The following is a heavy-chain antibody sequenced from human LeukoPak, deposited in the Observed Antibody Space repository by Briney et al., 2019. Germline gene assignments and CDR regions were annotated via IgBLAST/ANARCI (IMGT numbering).Heavy chain of an antibody. J-gene: IGHJ4*02. CDR2: ISSSSSYI. V-gene: IGHV3-21*01. Sequence: GGSLRLSCAASGFTFSSYSMNWVRQAPGKGLEWVSSISSSSSYIYYADSVKGRFTISRDNAKNSLYLQMNSLRAEDTAVYYCAVRRVRGYYFDYWGQGTLVTVSS. CDR1: GFTFSSYS. D-gene: IGHD3-10*01. CDR3: AVRRVRGYYFDY.